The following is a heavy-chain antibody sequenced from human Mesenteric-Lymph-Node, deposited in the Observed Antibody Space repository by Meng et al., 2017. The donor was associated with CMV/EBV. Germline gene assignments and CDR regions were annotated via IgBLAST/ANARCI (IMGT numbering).Heavy chain of an antibody. J-gene: IGHJ5*02. CDR1: GGSISSSSYY. Sequence: GSLRLSCTVSGGSISSSSYYWGWIRQPPGKGLEWIGSIYYSGSTYYNPSLKSRVTISVDTSKNQFSLKLSSVTAADTAVYYCARDLRYDFWSGFDPWGQGTLVTVSS. V-gene: IGHV4-39*07. D-gene: IGHD3-3*01. CDR3: ARDLRYDFWSGFDP. CDR2: IYYSGST.